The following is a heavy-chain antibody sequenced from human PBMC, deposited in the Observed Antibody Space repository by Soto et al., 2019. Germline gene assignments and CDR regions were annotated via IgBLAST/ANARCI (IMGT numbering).Heavy chain of an antibody. CDR1: GGSISSYY. CDR3: AMVFYSSGWLFRWFDP. D-gene: IGHD6-19*01. V-gene: IGHV4-59*01. CDR2: IYYSGST. Sequence: SETLSLTCTVSGGSISSYYWSWIRQPPGKGLEWIGYIYYSGSTNYNPSLKSRVTISVDTSKNPLSLKLSSLTAADTDVYSLAMVFYSSGWLFRWFDPWGQGTLVTVSS. J-gene: IGHJ5*02.